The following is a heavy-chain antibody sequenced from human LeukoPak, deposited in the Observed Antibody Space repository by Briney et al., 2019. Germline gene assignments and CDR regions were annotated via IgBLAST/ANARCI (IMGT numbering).Heavy chain of an antibody. D-gene: IGHD4-17*01. CDR3: ARDPNGDYIGAFDM. CDR1: GSTLSAYA. Sequence: GGSLSFSFPAPGSTLSAYARRWSGQAPGKGPEWASAIRGGGTSEFYADSVKGRFRISRDNSKDTLFLQMNSLRAEDTAVYYCARDPNGDYIGAFDMWGPGTMVTVSS. CDR2: IRGGGTSE. J-gene: IGHJ3*02. V-gene: IGHV3-23*01.